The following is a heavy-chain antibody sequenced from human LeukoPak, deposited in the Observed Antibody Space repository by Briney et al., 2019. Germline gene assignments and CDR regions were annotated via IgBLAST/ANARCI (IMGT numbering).Heavy chain of an antibody. D-gene: IGHD5-18*01. CDR1: GYSFTSYW. CDR2: IYPGDSDT. V-gene: IGHV5-51*01. Sequence: GEPLKISCKGSGYSFTSYWIGWVRQLPGKGLEWMGIIYPGDSDTRYSPSFQGQVTISADKSISTAYLQWSSLKASDTAMYYCARLSNVDTAMVTKNYYYGMDVWGQGTTVTVSS. CDR3: ARLSNVDTAMVTKNYYYGMDV. J-gene: IGHJ6*02.